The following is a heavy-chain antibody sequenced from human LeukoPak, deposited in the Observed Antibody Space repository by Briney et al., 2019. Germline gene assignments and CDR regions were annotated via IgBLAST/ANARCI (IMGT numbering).Heavy chain of an antibody. V-gene: IGHV4-39*07. CDR3: ARPYYYDSRIDP. Sequence: SETLSLTCTVSGGSISSSSYYWGWIRQPPGKGLEWIGSVYYDGSAYYNPSLKSRVTISVDTSKNQFSLKLSSVTAADTAVYYCARPYYYDSRIDPWGQGTRVTVSS. CDR1: GGSISSSSYY. D-gene: IGHD3-22*01. J-gene: IGHJ5*02. CDR2: VYYDGSA.